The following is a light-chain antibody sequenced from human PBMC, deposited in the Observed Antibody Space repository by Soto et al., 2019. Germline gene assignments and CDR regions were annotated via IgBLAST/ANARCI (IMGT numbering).Light chain of an antibody. J-gene: IGKJ5*01. V-gene: IGKV3-15*01. CDR1: QSIRSD. CDR2: GAS. Sequence: EIVMTQSPASLSVSPGERVTLSRRASQSIRSDLAWYQHKPGQAPRLLMYGASTRATGTPARFSGSGSGTAFTLTISSLQSEDFAVYFCHQYNNWPPITFGQGTRLEIK. CDR3: HQYNNWPPIT.